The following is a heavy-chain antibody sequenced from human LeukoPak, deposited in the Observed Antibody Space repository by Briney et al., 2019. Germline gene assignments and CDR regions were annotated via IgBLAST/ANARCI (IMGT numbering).Heavy chain of an antibody. CDR2: IKPKTDGETT. Sequence: GGSLRLSCAASGFTFSNAYMNWVRQAPGKGLEWVGRIKPKTDGETTGYAAPVKDRFSISRDDSKSMMYLQMNSLKTEDTAVYSFIPPLPYSPKGGRGPWVPVS. CDR1: GFTFSNAY. V-gene: IGHV3-15*07. J-gene: IGHJ4*02. CDR3: IPPLPYSPK. D-gene: IGHD2-21*01.